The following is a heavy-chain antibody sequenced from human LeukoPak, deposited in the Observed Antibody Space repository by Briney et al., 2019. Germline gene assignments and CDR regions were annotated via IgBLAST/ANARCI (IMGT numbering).Heavy chain of an antibody. V-gene: IGHV3-7*01. CDR3: ARDAYCSSTSCKEYFDL. Sequence: PGGSLRLSCAASGFTFSSYWMNWVRQAPGKGLEWVANIKQDGSEKYYVDSVKGRLTISRDNAKNSLYLQMNSLRAEDPAVYYCARDAYCSSTSCKEYFDLWGRGTLVTVSS. CDR1: GFTFSSYW. J-gene: IGHJ2*01. CDR2: IKQDGSEK. D-gene: IGHD2-2*01.